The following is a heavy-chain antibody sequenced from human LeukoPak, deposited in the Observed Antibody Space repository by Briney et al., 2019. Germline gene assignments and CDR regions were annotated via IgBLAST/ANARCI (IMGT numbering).Heavy chain of an antibody. CDR3: ARGGYSYGPFDY. J-gene: IGHJ4*02. CDR2: IYPAASDT. CDR1: GYDFTTYW. V-gene: IGHV5-51*01. D-gene: IGHD5-18*01. Sequence: GEPLQSSSQGPGYDFTTYWIGWVRRMPGKGGEGMGIIYPAASDTRYSPSFQGPVTLSAAKSIRTAFLQWSSLTASDTAIYYCARGGYSYGPFDYWGEGTPVTASS.